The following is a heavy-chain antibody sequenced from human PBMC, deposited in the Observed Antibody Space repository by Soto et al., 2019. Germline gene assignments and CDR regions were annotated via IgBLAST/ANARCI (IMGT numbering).Heavy chain of an antibody. D-gene: IGHD5-12*01. CDR2: ISYDGSNK. Sequence: QVQLVESGGGVVQPGRSLRLSCAASGFTFSSYAMHWVRQAPGKGLEWVAVISYDGSNKYYADSVKGRFTISRDNSQNTLYLQMNRLRAEDTAVYYCARDQGDGYNYNYFDYWGQGTLVTVSS. V-gene: IGHV3-30-3*01. CDR1: GFTFSSYA. J-gene: IGHJ4*02. CDR3: ARDQGDGYNYNYFDY.